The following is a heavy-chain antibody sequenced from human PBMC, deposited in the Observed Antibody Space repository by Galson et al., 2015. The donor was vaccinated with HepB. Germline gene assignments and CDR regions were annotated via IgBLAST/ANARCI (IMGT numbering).Heavy chain of an antibody. V-gene: IGHV1-18*01. Sequence: SVKVSCKASGYTFINYGITWVRQAPGQGLEWLGWISTFNGNTNYAQKPQGRVTMTTDTSTSTAYMDLRSLRSDDTAVYYCARGYSSGLTTSYYYGMDVWGQGTTVTVSS. J-gene: IGHJ6*02. CDR1: GYTFINYG. D-gene: IGHD6-19*01. CDR3: ARGYSSGLTTSYYYGMDV. CDR2: ISTFNGNT.